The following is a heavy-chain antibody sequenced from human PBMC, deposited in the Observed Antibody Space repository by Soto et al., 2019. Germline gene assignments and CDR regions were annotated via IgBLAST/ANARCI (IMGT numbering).Heavy chain of an antibody. CDR2: IHYSGST. D-gene: IGHD1-26*01. Sequence: PSETRSLTCTVADGSISSYYWSWIRQPPGKGLEWIANIHYSGSTYYNPSLKSRVTISVDTSKNQFSLKLSSVTAADTAVYYCARSRYSGSYFFDYWGQGILVTVSS. CDR1: DGSISSYY. V-gene: IGHV4-59*08. CDR3: ARSRYSGSYFFDY. J-gene: IGHJ4*02.